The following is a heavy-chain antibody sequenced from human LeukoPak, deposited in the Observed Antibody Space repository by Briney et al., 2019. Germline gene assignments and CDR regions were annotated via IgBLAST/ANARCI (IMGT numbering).Heavy chain of an antibody. D-gene: IGHD6-13*01. CDR2: IYTSGST. V-gene: IGHV4-61*02. CDR1: GGSIGSGSYY. Sequence: SETLSLTCTVSGGSIGSGSYYWSWIRQPAGKGLEWIGRIYTSGSTNYNPSLKSRVTISVDTSKNQFSLKLSSVTAADTAVYYCASSIAAAGEYWGQGTLVTVSS. CDR3: ASSIAAAGEY. J-gene: IGHJ4*02.